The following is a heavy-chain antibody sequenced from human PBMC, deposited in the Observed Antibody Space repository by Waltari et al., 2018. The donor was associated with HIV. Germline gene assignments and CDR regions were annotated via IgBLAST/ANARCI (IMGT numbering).Heavy chain of an antibody. Sequence: QVQLVQSGAEVKKPGASVKVSCKASGYTFTGYYMHWVRQAPGQGLEWMGWINPNSGGTNYAQIFQGRVTMTRDTSISTAYMELSRLRSDDTAVYYCARAKGPEGGEYAFDIWGQGTMVTVSS. CDR1: GYTFTGYY. D-gene: IGHD3-16*01. J-gene: IGHJ3*02. CDR2: INPNSGGT. V-gene: IGHV1-2*02. CDR3: ARAKGPEGGEYAFDI.